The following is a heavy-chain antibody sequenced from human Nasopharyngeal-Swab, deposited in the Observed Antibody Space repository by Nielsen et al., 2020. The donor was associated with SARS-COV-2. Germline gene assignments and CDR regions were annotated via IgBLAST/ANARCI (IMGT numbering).Heavy chain of an antibody. CDR3: ARALRSEPHFDY. J-gene: IGHJ4*02. Sequence: VGEAPGKGLEYVSAISSNGGSTYYADSVKGRFTISRDNSKNTLYLQMNSLRAEDTAVYYCARALRSEPHFDYWGQGTLVTVCS. D-gene: IGHD5/OR15-5a*01. V-gene: IGHV3-64*04. CDR2: ISSNGGST.